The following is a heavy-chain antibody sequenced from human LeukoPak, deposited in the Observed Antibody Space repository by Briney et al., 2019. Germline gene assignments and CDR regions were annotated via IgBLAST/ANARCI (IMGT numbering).Heavy chain of an antibody. J-gene: IGHJ4*02. CDR2: IYYDGSLN. CDR3: ARDGDDSTGFSDY. Sequence: TGGSLRLSCAASGFTFSTYAMHWVRQAPGKGLKWVAVIYYDGSLNNYADSVKGRFSISRDNSKNTLYLQMNSLRPEDTAVYYCARDGDDSTGFSDYWGQGTLVTVSS. D-gene: IGHD3-22*01. V-gene: IGHV3-30*04. CDR1: GFTFSTYA.